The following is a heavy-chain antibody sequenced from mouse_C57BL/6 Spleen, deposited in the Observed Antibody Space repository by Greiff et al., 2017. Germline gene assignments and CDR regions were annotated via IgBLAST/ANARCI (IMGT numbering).Heavy chain of an antibody. CDR2: ISGGGGNT. J-gene: IGHJ4*01. D-gene: IGHD2-5*01. V-gene: IGHV5-9*01. Sequence: EVNLVESGGGLVKPGGSLKLSCAASGFTFSSYTMSWVRQTPEKRLEWVATISGGGGNTYYPDSVKGRFTISRDNAKNTLYLQMSSLRSEDTALYYCARSSNYRSMDYWGQGTSVTVSS. CDR3: ARSSNYRSMDY. CDR1: GFTFSSYT.